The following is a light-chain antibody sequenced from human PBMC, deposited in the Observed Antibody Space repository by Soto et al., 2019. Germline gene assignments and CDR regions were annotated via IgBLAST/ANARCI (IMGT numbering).Light chain of an antibody. Sequence: DIQMTQSPSSLSASVGDRVTITCRSSHSINTHLNWYQHEPGKAPKVLIYGASSLQSGVPSRFSGCGSVTEFPLTISSLQPEDFATYYCQQSYSGLTWTFGQGPRWKSN. J-gene: IGKJ1*01. V-gene: IGKV1-39*01. CDR2: GAS. CDR1: HSINTH. CDR3: QQSYSGLTWT.